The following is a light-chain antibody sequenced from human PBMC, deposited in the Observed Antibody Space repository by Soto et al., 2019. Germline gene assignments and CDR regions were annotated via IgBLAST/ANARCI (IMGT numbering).Light chain of an antibody. J-gene: IGKJ2*01. CDR1: QGISRT. V-gene: IGKV3-15*01. CDR2: GAS. Sequence: EIVMTQSPATLSVSPGETATLSCRASQGISRTLAWYQLKSGQAPRLLFYGASTRATGVPARFSGSGSGTEFTLTISRLEPEDFAVYYCQQYGSSQTFGQGTKLEIK. CDR3: QQYGSSQT.